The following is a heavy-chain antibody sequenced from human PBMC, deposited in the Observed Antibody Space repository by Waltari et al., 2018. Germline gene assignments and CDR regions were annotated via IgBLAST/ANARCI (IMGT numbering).Heavy chain of an antibody. D-gene: IGHD3-16*01. CDR2: IYSGGNT. J-gene: IGHJ5*02. Sequence: QLQLQESGPGLVKPSETLSLPCPVSGGSISSSSYYWGWIRQPPGKGLEWIGSIYSGGNTYVNPALKSRVTIAVDTSKNQVSLNLSSVTAADTAVFYCARARRGGVDNGYKWFDPWGQGTLVTVSA. V-gene: IGHV4-39*01. CDR3: ARARRGGVDNGYKWFDP. CDR1: GGSISSSSYY.